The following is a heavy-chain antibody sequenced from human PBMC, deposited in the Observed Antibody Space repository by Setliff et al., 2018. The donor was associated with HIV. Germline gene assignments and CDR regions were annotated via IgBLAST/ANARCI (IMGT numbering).Heavy chain of an antibody. V-gene: IGHV1-8*02. CDR1: GYTFTSYG. Sequence: GASVKVSCKASGYTFTSYGISWVRQAPGQGLEWMGWMNPNSGNTGYAQKFQGRVTLTRHTSISTAYMELNSLRSEDTAVYYCARGAWYTSGWYSSRYMDVWGKGTTVTVSS. CDR3: ARGAWYTSGWYSSRYMDV. D-gene: IGHD6-19*01. CDR2: MNPNSGNT. J-gene: IGHJ6*03.